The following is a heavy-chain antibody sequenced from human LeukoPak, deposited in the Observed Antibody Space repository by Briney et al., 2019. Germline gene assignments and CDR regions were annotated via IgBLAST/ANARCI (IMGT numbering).Heavy chain of an antibody. CDR3: ARQSWNDLGAFDI. D-gene: IGHD1-1*01. CDR2: IYYSGST. J-gene: IGHJ3*02. V-gene: IGHV4-39*01. Sequence: SETLSLTCTVSGGSISSSSYYWGWIRQPPGKGLEWIVSIYYSGSTYYNPSLKSRVTISVDTSKNQFSLKLSSVTAADTAVYYCARQSWNDLGAFDIWGQGTMVTVSA. CDR1: GGSISSSSYY.